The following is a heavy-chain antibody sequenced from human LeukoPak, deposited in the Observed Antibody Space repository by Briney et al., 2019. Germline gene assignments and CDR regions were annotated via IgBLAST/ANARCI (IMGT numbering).Heavy chain of an antibody. J-gene: IGHJ4*02. CDR1: GFTFSTYA. D-gene: IGHD3-16*01. V-gene: IGHV3-30-3*01. CDR3: ARDLLGGGLDY. Sequence: PGGSLRLSCAAFGFTFSTYAMYWVRQAPGKGLEWVAIVSYDGSIEYYADSVKGRFTISRDNSKNTLYLQMNSLRAEGTAVYYCARDLLGGGLDYWGQGTLVPVSS. CDR2: VSYDGSIE.